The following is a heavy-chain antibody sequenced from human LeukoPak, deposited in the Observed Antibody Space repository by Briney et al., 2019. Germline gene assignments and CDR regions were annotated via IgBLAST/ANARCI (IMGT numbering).Heavy chain of an antibody. CDR3: ARWRGSTSERSDY. CDR2: IKQDGSAK. J-gene: IGHJ4*02. CDR1: GFTFSDYW. Sequence: GGSLRLSCTASGFTFSDYWMTWVRQAPGKGLEWVANIKQDGSAKYYVDFVKGRFTISRDNAKNSLYLQMDSLRVEDTATYYCARWRGSTSERSDYWGQGTLVTVSS. V-gene: IGHV3-7*01. D-gene: IGHD2-2*01.